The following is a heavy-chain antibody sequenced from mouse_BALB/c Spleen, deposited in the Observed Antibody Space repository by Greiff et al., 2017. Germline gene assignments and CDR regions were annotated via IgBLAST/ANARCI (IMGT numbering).Heavy chain of an antibody. V-gene: IGHV1-15*01. CDR2: IDPETGGT. CDR1: GYTFTDYE. CDR3: TRSGYYGSFDY. D-gene: IGHD1-1*01. Sequence: VQLQQSGAELVRPGASVTLSCKASGYTFTDYEMHWVKQTPVHGLEWIGAIDPETGGTAYNQKFKGKATLTADKSSSTAYMELRSLTSEDSAVYYCTRSGYYGSFDYWGQGTTLTVSS. J-gene: IGHJ2*01.